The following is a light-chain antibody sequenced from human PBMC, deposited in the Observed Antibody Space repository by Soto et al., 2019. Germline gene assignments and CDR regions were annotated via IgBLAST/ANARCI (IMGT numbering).Light chain of an antibody. J-gene: IGLJ3*02. V-gene: IGLV8-61*01. CDR3: VLYMSSGISV. Sequence: QTVVTQEPSFSVSPGGTVTLTCGLSSGSVSTSYYPSWYQQTPGQAPRTVIYSTNTRSSGVPDRFSGSILGNKAALTITGAQADDEADYYCVLYMSSGISVFGGGTKLTVL. CDR1: SGSVSTSYY. CDR2: STN.